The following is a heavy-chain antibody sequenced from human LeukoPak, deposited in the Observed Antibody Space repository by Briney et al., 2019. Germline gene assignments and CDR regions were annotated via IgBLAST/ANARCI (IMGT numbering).Heavy chain of an antibody. CDR1: TYTFTRYG. J-gene: IGHJ5*02. D-gene: IGHD3-10*01. CDR3: ARGLALLWFGELLPMYWFDP. CDR2: ISGYNGNT. Sequence: GASVKVSCKASTYTFTRYGISWVRQAPGQGLEWMGWISGYNGNTNYAQKFLGRVSMTADTATSTAYMELRSLTSDDTAVYYCARGLALLWFGELLPMYWFDPWGQGTLVTVSS. V-gene: IGHV1-18*01.